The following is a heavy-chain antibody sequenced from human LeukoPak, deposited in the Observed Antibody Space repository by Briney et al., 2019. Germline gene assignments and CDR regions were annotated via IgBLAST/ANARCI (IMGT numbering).Heavy chain of an antibody. Sequence: PGGSLRLSCAASGFTFSSYAMSWVRQAPGKGLQWVANINHDGSVKNYVGSVKGRFAISRDNAQNSFYLQMNSLETDDTAVYYCAKDSYSKGDYWGQGTLVTVSS. CDR2: INHDGSVK. CDR3: AKDSYSKGDY. CDR1: GFTFSSYA. V-gene: IGHV3-7*01. D-gene: IGHD4-11*01. J-gene: IGHJ4*02.